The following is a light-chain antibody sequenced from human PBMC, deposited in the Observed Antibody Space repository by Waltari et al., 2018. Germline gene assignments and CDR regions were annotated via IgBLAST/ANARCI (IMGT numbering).Light chain of an antibody. CDR2: DVT. Sequence: QSALPPPASVSGSPGQSIAISCTATSSDVGNYNYVSWYQQHPGKAPKLMIYDVTSRPSGVSNRFSGSKSGNTASLTISGLQAEDEADYYCSSYTNSNTYVFGPGTKVTVL. CDR1: SSDVGNYNY. CDR3: SSYTNSNTYV. J-gene: IGLJ1*01. V-gene: IGLV2-14*01.